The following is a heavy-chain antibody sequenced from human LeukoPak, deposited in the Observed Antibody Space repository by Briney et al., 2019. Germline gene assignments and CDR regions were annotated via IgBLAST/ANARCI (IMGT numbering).Heavy chain of an antibody. D-gene: IGHD3-22*01. V-gene: IGHV4-4*02. CDR2: IFHSGGT. CDR3: ARVLSGSNFDY. J-gene: IGHJ4*02. Sequence: GSLRLSCAASGFTFSNYALSWVRQAPGKGLEWIGEIFHSGGTNYNPSLKSRVTISVDKPKNQFSLKLSSVTAADTAVYYCARVLSGSNFDYWGQGTLVTVSS. CDR1: GFTFSNYAL.